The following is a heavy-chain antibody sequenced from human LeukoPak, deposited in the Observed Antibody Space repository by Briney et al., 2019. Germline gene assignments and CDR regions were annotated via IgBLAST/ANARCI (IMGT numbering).Heavy chain of an antibody. CDR1: GGTFSSYA. J-gene: IGHJ6*02. D-gene: IGHD6-13*01. CDR3: ARAPRSSWYYYYYGMDV. Sequence: ASVKVSCKASGGTFSSYAISWVRQAPGQGLEWMGGIIPIFGTGNYAQKFQGRVTITADESTSTAYMELSSLRSEDTAVYYCARAPRSSWYYYYYGMDVWGQGTTVTVSS. CDR2: IIPIFGTG. V-gene: IGHV1-69*13.